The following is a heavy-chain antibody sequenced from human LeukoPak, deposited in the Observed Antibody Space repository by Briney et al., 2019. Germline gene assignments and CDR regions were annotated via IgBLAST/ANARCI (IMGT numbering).Heavy chain of an antibody. CDR2: INPNSGGT. J-gene: IGHJ4*02. Sequence: ASVKVSCKASGYTFTGYYMHWVRQAPGRGLEWMGWINPNSGGTNYAQKFQGRVTMTRDTSISTAYMELSRLRSDDTAVYYCARGRGMYSSGWHRDYWGQGTLVTVSS. V-gene: IGHV1-2*02. CDR1: GYTFTGYY. CDR3: ARGRGMYSSGWHRDY. D-gene: IGHD6-19*01.